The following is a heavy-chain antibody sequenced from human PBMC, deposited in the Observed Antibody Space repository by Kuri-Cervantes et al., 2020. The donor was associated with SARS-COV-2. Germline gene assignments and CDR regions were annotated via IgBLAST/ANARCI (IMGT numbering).Heavy chain of an antibody. V-gene: IGHV3-30*03. CDR1: GFTLRTYG. CDR2: ISSAGSND. J-gene: IGHJ5*02. Sequence: GGSLRLSCPASGFTLRTYGMHWVRQAPGKGLEWVAVISSAGSNDYYADSVKGRFTISRDNSKNTLYLQMSSLRIEDTAVYCCAGSRGDVLLWFGVLLRATTNNWFDPWGQGTLVTVSS. CDR3: AGSRGDVLLWFGVLLRATTNNWFDP. D-gene: IGHD3-10*01.